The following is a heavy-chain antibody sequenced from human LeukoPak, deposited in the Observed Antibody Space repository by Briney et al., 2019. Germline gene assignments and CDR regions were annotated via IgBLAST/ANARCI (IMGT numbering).Heavy chain of an antibody. CDR3: ARESKRLECRNSFDI. CDR1: EFTFSDYE. Sequence: PGGSLRLSCAASEFTFSDYEMNWVRQAPGKGLEWVSYISSSATTIYYADSVKGRFTVSRDNAKNSLYLQMNSLRAEDTAVYYCARESKRLECRNSFDIWGQGTLVAVSS. V-gene: IGHV3-48*03. D-gene: IGHD2-2*01. CDR2: ISSSATTI. J-gene: IGHJ3*02.